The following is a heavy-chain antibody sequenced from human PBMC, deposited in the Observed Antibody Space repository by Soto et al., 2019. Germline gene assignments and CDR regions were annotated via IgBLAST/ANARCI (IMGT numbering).Heavy chain of an antibody. CDR1: GFTFDDYA. D-gene: IGHD3-9*01. CDR2: ISWNSGSI. CDR3: AKSYDDILTGYYDWFDP. Sequence: PGGSLRLSCAASGFTFDDYAMHWVRQAPGKGLEWVSGISWNSGSIGYADSVKGRFTISRDNAKNSLYLQMNSLRAEDTALYYCAKSYDDILTGYYDWFDPWGQGTLVTVSS. V-gene: IGHV3-9*01. J-gene: IGHJ5*02.